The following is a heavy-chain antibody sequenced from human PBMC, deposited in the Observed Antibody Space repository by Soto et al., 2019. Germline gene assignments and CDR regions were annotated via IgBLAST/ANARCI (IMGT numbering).Heavy chain of an antibody. D-gene: IGHD3-3*01. Sequence: GGSLRLCCAASGFTFSCSAMHWVRQSSGKGLEWVGRIRGKANSYATAYAVSVKGKFTISRDDSRNTAYLQMNSLKTEDTAVYYCARGIYDFWSGHPKGLDYWGQGTVVTVSS. J-gene: IGHJ4*02. CDR3: ARGIYDFWSGHPKGLDY. V-gene: IGHV3-73*01. CDR1: GFTFSCSA. CDR2: IRGKANSYAT.